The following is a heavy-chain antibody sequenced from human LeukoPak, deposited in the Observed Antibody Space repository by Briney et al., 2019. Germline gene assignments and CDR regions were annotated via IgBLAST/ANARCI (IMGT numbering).Heavy chain of an antibody. CDR2: ISGSGGST. D-gene: IGHD6-13*01. J-gene: IGHJ4*02. CDR1: GFTFSSYA. CDR3: AKGLRPLSSSWYDY. Sequence: QPGGSLRLSCAASGFTFSSYAMSWVRQAPGKGLEWVSAISGSGGSTYYADSVKGRFTISRDNSKNTLYLQMNSLRAEDTAVYYCAKGLRPLSSSWYDYWGQGTLVTVSS. V-gene: IGHV3-23*01.